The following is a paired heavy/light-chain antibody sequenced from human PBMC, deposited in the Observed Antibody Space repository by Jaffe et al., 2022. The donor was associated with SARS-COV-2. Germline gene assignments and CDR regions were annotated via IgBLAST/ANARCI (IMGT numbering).Heavy chain of an antibody. Sequence: EVQLVESGGGWVQPGQSLRLSCTVSGFTFGGYAMSWFRQAPGKGLEWVGFIRSKAYSRTTEYAASVEGRFTISRDDSKSIAYLQMNSLKTEDTAVYYCVRVTRYGDYVFDYWGQGNQVTVSS. J-gene: IGHJ4*02. CDR1: GFTFGGYA. V-gene: IGHV3-49*03. CDR3: VRVTRYGDYVFDY. CDR2: IRSKAYSRTT. D-gene: IGHD4-17*01.
Light chain of an antibody. CDR1: QGISNW. CDR3: QQAYSFPIT. V-gene: IGKV1-12*01. CDR2: GAS. J-gene: IGKJ5*01. Sequence: DIQMTQSPSTVSASVGDRVTITCRASQGISNWLAWYQQKPGKAPKLLIYGASTLQSGVPSRFSGSGSGTDFTLTISSLQPEDFATYYCQQAYSFPITFGQGTRLEIQ.